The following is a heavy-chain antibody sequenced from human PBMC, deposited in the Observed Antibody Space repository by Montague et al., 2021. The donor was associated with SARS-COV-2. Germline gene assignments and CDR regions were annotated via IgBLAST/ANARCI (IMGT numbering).Heavy chain of an antibody. CDR2: TYYRSKWNN. CDR1: GDSVSSNSAA. J-gene: IGHJ6*02. Sequence: CAISGDSVSSNSAAWNWIRQSPSRGLEWQGRTYYRSKWNNDYAVSVKSRITINPDTSKNQFSLQLNSVTPEDTAVYYCARGLWFGELLNRYYYYGMDVWGQGTTVTVSS. D-gene: IGHD3-10*01. V-gene: IGHV6-1*01. CDR3: ARGLWFGELLNRYYYYGMDV.